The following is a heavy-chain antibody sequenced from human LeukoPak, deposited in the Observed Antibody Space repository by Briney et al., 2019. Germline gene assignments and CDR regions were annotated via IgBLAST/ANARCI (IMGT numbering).Heavy chain of an antibody. CDR3: ARLTVLDY. Sequence: PGGSLRLSCAASGFTFSSYEMNWVRQAPGNGLEWVSYISSSGSTIYYADSVKGRFNISRDNDKNPLYLQMNSLRAEDTAVYYCARLTVLDYWGQGTLVTVSS. CDR2: ISSSGSTI. J-gene: IGHJ4*02. CDR1: GFTFSSYE. D-gene: IGHD1-20*01. V-gene: IGHV3-48*03.